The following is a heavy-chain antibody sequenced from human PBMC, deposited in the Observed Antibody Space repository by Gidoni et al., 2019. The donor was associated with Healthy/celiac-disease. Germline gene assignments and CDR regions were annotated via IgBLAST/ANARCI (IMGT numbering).Heavy chain of an antibody. J-gene: IGHJ6*02. V-gene: IGHV4-30-4*01. D-gene: IGHD5-12*01. CDR2: IYSSGST. CDR3: ARDRGSRDGYNSPPEYYGMDV. CDR1: GGSISRVAYY. Sequence: QVQLQESGPGLVKPSQTLSLTCTVSGGSISRVAYYCSWIRPPPGKGLEWIGYIYSSGSTYYNPSLKSRVTISVDTSKNQFSLKLSSVTAADTAVYYCARDRGSRDGYNSPPEYYGMDVWGQGTTVTVSS.